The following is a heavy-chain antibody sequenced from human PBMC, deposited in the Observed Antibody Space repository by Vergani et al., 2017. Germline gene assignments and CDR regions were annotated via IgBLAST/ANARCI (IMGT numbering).Heavy chain of an antibody. Sequence: QVQLQESGPGLVKPSETLSLTCTVSGGSISSYYWRWIRQPAGQGLEWIGRIYPSGSTNYNPSLKSRVTMSVDTSKNQFSLTLSAVTAADTAVYYCARVCYYDSSGKEAFDIWGQGTMVTGSS. CDR2: IYPSGST. J-gene: IGHJ3*02. CDR1: GGSISSYY. CDR3: ARVCYYDSSGKEAFDI. D-gene: IGHD3-22*01. V-gene: IGHV4-4*07.